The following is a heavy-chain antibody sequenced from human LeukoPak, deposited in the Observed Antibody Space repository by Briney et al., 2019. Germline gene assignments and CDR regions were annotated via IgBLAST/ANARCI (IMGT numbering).Heavy chain of an antibody. CDR2: IIPIFGTA. V-gene: IGHV1-69*13. J-gene: IGHJ4*02. CDR1: GGTFSSYA. D-gene: IGHD6-13*01. Sequence: GASVKVSCKASGGTFSSYAISWVRQAPGQGLGWMGGIIPIFGTANYAQKFQGRVTITADESTSTAYMELSSLRSEDTAVYYCARAEEEAAAGTYYFDYWGQGTLVTVSS. CDR3: ARAEEEAAAGTYYFDY.